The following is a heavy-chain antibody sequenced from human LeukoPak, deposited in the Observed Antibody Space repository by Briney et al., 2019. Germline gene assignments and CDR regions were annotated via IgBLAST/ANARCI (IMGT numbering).Heavy chain of an antibody. Sequence: GGSLRLSCAASGFTFSSYGMSWVRQAPGKGLEWVSAISGSGGSTYYADSVKGRFTISRDNSKNTLYLQMNSLRAEDTAVYYCAKDAGYSSSWYPDYWGQGTLVTVSS. CDR1: GFTFSSYG. CDR2: ISGSGGST. D-gene: IGHD6-13*01. CDR3: AKDAGYSSSWYPDY. V-gene: IGHV3-23*01. J-gene: IGHJ4*02.